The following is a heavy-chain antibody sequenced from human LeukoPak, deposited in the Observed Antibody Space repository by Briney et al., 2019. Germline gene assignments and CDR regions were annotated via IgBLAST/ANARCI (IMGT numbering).Heavy chain of an antibody. CDR1: GFIITSHW. CDR2: IKQDGRDK. J-gene: IGHJ3*02. V-gene: IGHV3-7*01. Sequence: PGGSLRLSCEASGFIITSHWMSWVRQAPGKRPEGVANIKQDGRDKYYLDSVKGPFTISSDNAKNSLYLQMNSLRDEDTAMYYCVRGGGTLDMWGQETMVTVSS. CDR3: VRGGGTLDM. D-gene: IGHD1-1*01.